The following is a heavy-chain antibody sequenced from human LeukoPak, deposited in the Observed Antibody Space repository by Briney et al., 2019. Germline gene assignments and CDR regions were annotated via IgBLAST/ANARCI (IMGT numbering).Heavy chain of an antibody. CDR1: GYTFTSYY. CDR2: INPSGGST. D-gene: IGHD3-10*01. J-gene: IGHJ5*02. CDR3: ARDTTRGYYYGSGSPCWFDP. V-gene: IGHV1-2*02. Sequence: GASVKVSCKASGYTFTSYYMHWVRQAPGQGLEWMGIINPSGGSTNYAQKFQGRVTMTRDTSISTAYMELSRLRSDDTAVYYCARDTTRGYYYGSGSPCWFDPWGQGTLVTVSS.